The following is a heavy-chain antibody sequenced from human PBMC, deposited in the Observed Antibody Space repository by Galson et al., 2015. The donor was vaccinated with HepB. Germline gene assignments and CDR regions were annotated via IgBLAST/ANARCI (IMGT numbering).Heavy chain of an antibody. V-gene: IGHV2-26*01. Sequence: PALVKPTQTLTLTCTVSGFSLSNTRMGVSWIRQPPGKALEWLAHMYSNDEKSYSTSLKSRLTISKDTSKNQVVLTMTNLDPVDTATYYCARTEGGWYYFDYWGQGTLVTVSS. J-gene: IGHJ4*02. CDR3: ARTEGGWYYFDY. CDR2: MYSNDEK. CDR1: GFSLSNTRMG. D-gene: IGHD6-19*01.